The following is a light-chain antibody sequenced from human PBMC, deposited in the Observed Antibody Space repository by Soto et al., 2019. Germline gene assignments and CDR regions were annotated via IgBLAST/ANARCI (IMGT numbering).Light chain of an antibody. CDR2: KAS. CDR1: QSISSW. J-gene: IGKJ1*01. CDR3: QQYNSYWT. V-gene: IGKV1-5*03. Sequence: DIQMTQSPSTLSASLGDRVTITCRASQSISSWLAWYQQKPGKAPKLLIYKASSLESGVPSRFSGSGSGTEFTLTISSLKPDDFATYYCQQYNSYWTFGQGTKVDI.